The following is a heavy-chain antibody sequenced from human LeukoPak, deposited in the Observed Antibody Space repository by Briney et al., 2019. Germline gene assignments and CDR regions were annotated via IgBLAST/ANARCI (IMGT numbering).Heavy chain of an antibody. Sequence: GRSLRLSCAASGFTFDDYAMHWVRQAPGKGLEWVSGISWNSGSIGYADSVKGRFTISRDNAKNSLYLQMNSLRAEDTALYYCAKDLGHCSSTSCAPDYWGQGTLVTVSS. V-gene: IGHV3-9*01. CDR1: GFTFDDYA. CDR3: AKDLGHCSSTSCAPDY. CDR2: ISWNSGSI. D-gene: IGHD2-2*01. J-gene: IGHJ4*02.